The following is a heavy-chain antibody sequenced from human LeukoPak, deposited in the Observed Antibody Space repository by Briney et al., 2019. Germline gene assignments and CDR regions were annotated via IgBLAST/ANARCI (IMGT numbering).Heavy chain of an antibody. V-gene: IGHV3-33*01. CDR3: ARDVSFGSLDF. Sequence: GGSLRLSCAASGFILSTHGMHWVRQAPGKGLEWVAGMWSNGSRQDYADSVKGRFTISRDMSKNTLNLQMNSLRVEDTAMFYCARDVSFGSLDFRGQGTLVTVSS. CDR2: MWSNGSRQ. D-gene: IGHD1-26*01. CDR1: GFILSTHG. J-gene: IGHJ4*02.